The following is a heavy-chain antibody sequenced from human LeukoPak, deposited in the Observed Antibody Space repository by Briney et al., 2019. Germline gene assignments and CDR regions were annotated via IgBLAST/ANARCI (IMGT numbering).Heavy chain of an antibody. Sequence: PSQTLSLTCTVSGGSISSGSYYWSWIRQPAGKGLEWIGRIYTSGSANYNPSLKSRVTISVDTSKNQFSLKLSSVTAADTAVYYCARLKGDLLDYWGQGTLVTVSS. J-gene: IGHJ4*02. D-gene: IGHD3-16*01. V-gene: IGHV4-61*02. CDR1: GGSISSGSYY. CDR2: IYTSGSA. CDR3: ARLKGDLLDY.